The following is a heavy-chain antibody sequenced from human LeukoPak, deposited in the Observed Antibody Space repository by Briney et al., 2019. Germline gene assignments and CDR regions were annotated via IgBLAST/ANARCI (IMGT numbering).Heavy chain of an antibody. CDR2: IIPIFGTA. J-gene: IGHJ4*02. CDR1: GGTFSSYA. D-gene: IGHD3-22*01. V-gene: IGHV1-69*13. Sequence: SVKVSCKASGGTFSSYAISWVRQAPGQGLEWMGGIIPIFGTANYAQKFQGRVTITADESTSTAYMELRSLRSDDTAVYYCAIRGLYDSSGYYDYWGQGTLVTVSS. CDR3: AIRGLYDSSGYYDY.